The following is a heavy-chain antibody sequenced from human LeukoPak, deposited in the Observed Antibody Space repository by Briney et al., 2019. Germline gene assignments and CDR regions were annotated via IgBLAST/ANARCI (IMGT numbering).Heavy chain of an antibody. CDR2: IYYSGST. D-gene: IGHD3-22*01. CDR1: GDSISRGDYY. Sequence: SETLSLTCTVSGDSISRGDYYWRWGRQPPGKGLEWIGYIYYSGSTSHNPSLKSRLTISVDTSKTQFSLKLKSVTAADTAVYYCARAYYYDGSALPDYWGQGTLVTVSS. CDR3: ARAYYYDGSALPDY. J-gene: IGHJ4*02. V-gene: IGHV4-30-4*01.